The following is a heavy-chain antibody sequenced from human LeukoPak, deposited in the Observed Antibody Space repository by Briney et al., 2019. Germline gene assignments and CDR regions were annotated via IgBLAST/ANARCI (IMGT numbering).Heavy chain of an antibody. CDR1: GFIFNIYG. D-gene: IGHD1-26*01. Sequence: PGGSLRLSCGASGFIFNIYGMHWVRQAPGKGLEWVAYISYDGKKKNYGDSVQGRFTISRDNSKNTLYLQMYSLRPDDTAIYFWAKKVGNADAFDTLGQGKKVT. CDR3: AKKVGNADAFDT. J-gene: IGHJ3*02. CDR2: ISYDGKKK. V-gene: IGHV3-30*02.